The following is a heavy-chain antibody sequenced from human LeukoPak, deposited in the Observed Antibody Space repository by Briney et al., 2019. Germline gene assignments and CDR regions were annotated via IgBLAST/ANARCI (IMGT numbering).Heavy chain of an antibody. Sequence: SLETYYSDSVKGRFTISRDNAKNSLYLQMNSLRVEDTGIYYCARDRRGYDASGHYYRHFDFWGQGTLVTVSS. V-gene: IGHV3-21*06. J-gene: IGHJ4*02. CDR2: SLET. D-gene: IGHD3-22*01. CDR3: ARDRRGYDASGHYYRHFDF.